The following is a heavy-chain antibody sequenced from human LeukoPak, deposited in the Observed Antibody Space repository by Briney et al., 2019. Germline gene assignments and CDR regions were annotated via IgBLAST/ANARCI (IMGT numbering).Heavy chain of an antibody. Sequence: ASVKVSCKGPRYTFTGYFMHWVRQAPGQALEWVGWVNPNRGVTQYAQKFQGRVTMTRDTPIRTAHMELSRLTSGDTAMYCCARYGSGNFYFDYWGQGTLVTVSS. CDR1: RYTFTGYF. CDR2: VNPNRGVT. D-gene: IGHD3-10*01. J-gene: IGHJ4*02. V-gene: IGHV1-2*02. CDR3: ARYGSGNFYFDY.